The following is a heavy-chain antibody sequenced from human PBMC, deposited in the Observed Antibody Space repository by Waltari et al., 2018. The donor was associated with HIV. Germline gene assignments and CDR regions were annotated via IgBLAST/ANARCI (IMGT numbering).Heavy chain of an antibody. Sequence: QVQLVQSGAEVKKPGASVKVSCKASGYTFTTYYLHWVRQAPGQGLEWIGVIKTRAGRAVYTRKVQDRVTMTRDTSTTTVYMEVSSLTSEDTAVYYCARFSSPSLDYWGQGTLVTVSS. J-gene: IGHJ4*02. V-gene: IGHV1-46*01. CDR2: IKTRAGRA. CDR1: GYTFTTYY. D-gene: IGHD6-6*01. CDR3: ARFSSPSLDY.